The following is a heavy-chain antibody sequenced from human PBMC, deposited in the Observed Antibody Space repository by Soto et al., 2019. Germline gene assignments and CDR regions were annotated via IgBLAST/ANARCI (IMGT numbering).Heavy chain of an antibody. CDR1: GGSFSGYY. J-gene: IGHJ2*01. D-gene: IGHD4-17*01. Sequence: QVQLQQWGAGLLKPSETLSLTCAVYGGSFSGYYWSWIRQPPGKGLEWIGEINHSGSTNYNPSLKSRVTISGDTSKNQVSLKLSSVTAADTAVYYCARTLYGDYADEAFAWYFDLWGRGTLVTVSS. CDR3: ARTLYGDYADEAFAWYFDL. CDR2: INHSGST. V-gene: IGHV4-34*01.